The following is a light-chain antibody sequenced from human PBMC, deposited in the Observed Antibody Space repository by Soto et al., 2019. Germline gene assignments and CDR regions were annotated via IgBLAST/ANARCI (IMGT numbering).Light chain of an antibody. CDR2: DAS. CDR3: QQYNSYSYT. V-gene: IGKV1-5*01. J-gene: IGKJ2*01. Sequence: DIQMTQSPSTLYASVGDRVTITCRASQSISSWLAWYQQKPGKAPKLLIYDASSLESGVPSRFSGSGSGTEFTLTLCSLQPDDFATYYCQQYNSYSYTFGQGTKLEIK. CDR1: QSISSW.